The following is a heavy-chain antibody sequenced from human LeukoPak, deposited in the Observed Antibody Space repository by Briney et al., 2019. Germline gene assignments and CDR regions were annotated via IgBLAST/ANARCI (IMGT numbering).Heavy chain of an antibody. J-gene: IGHJ6*03. V-gene: IGHV4-4*07. CDR1: GGSISSYY. D-gene: IGHD3-10*01. CDR3: ARDFGGSGSILVPNYYYYMDV. Sequence: PSETLSLTCTVSGGSISSYYWSRIRQPAGKGLEWIGRIYTSGSTNYNPSLKSRVTMSVDTSKNQFSLKLSSVTAADTAVYYCARDFGGSGSILVPNYYYYMDVWGKGTTVTVSS. CDR2: IYTSGST.